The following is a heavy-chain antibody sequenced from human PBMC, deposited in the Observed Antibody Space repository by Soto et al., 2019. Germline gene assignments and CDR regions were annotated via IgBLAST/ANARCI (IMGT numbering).Heavy chain of an antibody. D-gene: IGHD3-10*01. CDR1: GGSISSGDYY. Sequence: PSETLSLTCTVSGGSISSGDYYWSWIRQPPGKGLEWIGYIYYSGSTYYNPSLKSRVTISVDTSKNQFSLKLSSVTAADTAVYYCASEPAGRPPLYKNYYYYGMDVWGQGTTVTVYS. CDR3: ASEPAGRPPLYKNYYYYGMDV. V-gene: IGHV4-30-4*01. CDR2: IYYSGST. J-gene: IGHJ6*02.